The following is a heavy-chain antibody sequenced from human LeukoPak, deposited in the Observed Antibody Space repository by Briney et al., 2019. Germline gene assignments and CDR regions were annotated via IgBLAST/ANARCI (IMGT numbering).Heavy chain of an antibody. CDR2: LWYDGSNE. CDR3: ARHSITVGAFDI. V-gene: IGHV3-33*01. D-gene: IGHD4-23*01. J-gene: IGHJ3*02. Sequence: GGSLRLSCGASGFPLCSHGVHWVRQAPGRGVEWVAVLWYDGSNEYYAHSLKGRFPISRDNSKNPLYLQMNSLRAEDTAVYYCARHSITVGAFDIWGERTMVTVSS. CDR1: GFPLCSHG.